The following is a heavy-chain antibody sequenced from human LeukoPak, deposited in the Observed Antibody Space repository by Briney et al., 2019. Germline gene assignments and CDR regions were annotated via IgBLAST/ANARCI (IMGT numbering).Heavy chain of an antibody. D-gene: IGHD3-3*01. CDR1: GFTFSSYW. Sequence: GGSLRLSCAASGFTFSSYWMSWVRKAPGKGLEWVANIKPDGSEKYYVDSVKGRFTISRDNAQNSLYLQMNSLRAEDTAVYNCAREEHYDFWSGYYYYYGMDVWRQGSTVTVSS. J-gene: IGHJ6*01. CDR2: IKPDGSEK. CDR3: AREEHYDFWSGYYYYYGMDV. V-gene: IGHV3-7*01.